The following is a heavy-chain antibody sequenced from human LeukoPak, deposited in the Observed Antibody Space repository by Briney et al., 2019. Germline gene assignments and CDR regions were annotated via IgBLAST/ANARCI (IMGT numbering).Heavy chain of an antibody. J-gene: IGHJ4*02. CDR2: IKSKTDGGTT. CDR1: GFTFSNAW. CDR3: TTDRQYYDILTGYQEIDY. D-gene: IGHD3-9*01. Sequence: GGSLRLSCAASGFTFSNAWMSWVRQAPGKGLEWVGRIKSKTDGGTTDYAAPVKGRFTTSRDDSKNTLYLQMNSLKTEDTAVYYCTTDRQYYDILTGYQEIDYWGQGTLVTVSS. V-gene: IGHV3-15*01.